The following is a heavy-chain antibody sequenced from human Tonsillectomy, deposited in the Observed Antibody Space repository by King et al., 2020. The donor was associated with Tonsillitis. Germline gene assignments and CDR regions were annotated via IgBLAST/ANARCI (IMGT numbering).Heavy chain of an antibody. CDR1: GGSISGDNY. J-gene: IGHJ5*02. CDR3: VRYEGGVFDP. V-gene: IGHV4-31*03. D-gene: IGHD2-15*01. CDR2: IYFSGNT. Sequence: VQLQESGPGLVKPSQTLSLTCTVSGGSISGDNYCSWIRQHPGKGLEWIGDIYFSGNTYYNPSLKSRLTISLDTSKNQFSLRLNSVTAADTAVYYCVRYEGGVFDPWGQGTLVTVSS.